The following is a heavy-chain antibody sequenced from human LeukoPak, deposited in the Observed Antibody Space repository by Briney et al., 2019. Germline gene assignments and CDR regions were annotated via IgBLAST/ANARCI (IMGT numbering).Heavy chain of an antibody. V-gene: IGHV4-39*07. CDR2: IYYSGST. J-gene: IGHJ4*02. CDR3: AKGVVAHD. CDR1: GGSISSSSYY. Sequence: SETLSLTCTVSGGSISSSSYYWGWIRQPPGKGLEWIGSIYYSGSTYYNPSLKSRVTISVDTSKNQFSLRVNSVTAADTAVYYCAKGVVAHDWGQGTLVTVSS. D-gene: IGHD3-22*01.